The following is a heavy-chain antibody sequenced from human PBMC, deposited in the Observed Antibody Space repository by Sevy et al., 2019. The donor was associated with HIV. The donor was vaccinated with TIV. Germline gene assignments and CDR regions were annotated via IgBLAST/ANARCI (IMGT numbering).Heavy chain of an antibody. Sequence: GGSLRLSCAASGFSFSSSWMTWVRQAPGQGLEWLANINEDGSTKNYMYTVRGRFTISRDNAKNSLYLQMNNLRADDTAIYYCARDRAYNRFDYWGQGTVVTVSS. CDR1: GFSFSSSW. CDR3: ARDRAYNRFDY. J-gene: IGHJ4*02. D-gene: IGHD1-1*01. V-gene: IGHV3-7*03. CDR2: INEDGSTK.